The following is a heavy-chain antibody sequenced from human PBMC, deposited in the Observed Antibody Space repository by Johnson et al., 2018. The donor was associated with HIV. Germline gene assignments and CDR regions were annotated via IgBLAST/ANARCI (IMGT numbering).Heavy chain of an antibody. CDR1: GFTFDDYA. J-gene: IGHJ3*01. D-gene: IGHD3-3*01. CDR2: ISGSGDTT. Sequence: VQLVESGGGLVQPGRSLRLSCAASGFTFDDYAMHWVRQAPGKGLEWVSGISGSGDTTYYADSVKGRVSLSRDNSMNTLYLQMNNLRADDTAVYYCAKKFCSGSCSDRHYAAFDAWGQGTMVAVSS. V-gene: IGHV3-23*04. CDR3: AKKFCSGSCSDRHYAAFDA.